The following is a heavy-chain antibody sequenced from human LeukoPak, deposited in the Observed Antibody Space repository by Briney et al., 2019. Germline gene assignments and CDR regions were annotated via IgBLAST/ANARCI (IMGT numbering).Heavy chain of an antibody. CDR2: IYYSGSP. J-gene: IGHJ6*03. D-gene: IGHD6-19*01. Sequence: SETLSLTCSVSGGSISSYYWSWIRQPPGKGLEWIGYIYYSGSPNYNPSLKSRVTISVDTSKNQFSLKLSSVTAADTAVYYCARGLDSSGWFPYYYYYMDVWGKGTTVTVSS. CDR3: ARGLDSSGWFPYYYYYMDV. V-gene: IGHV4-59*13. CDR1: GGSISSYY.